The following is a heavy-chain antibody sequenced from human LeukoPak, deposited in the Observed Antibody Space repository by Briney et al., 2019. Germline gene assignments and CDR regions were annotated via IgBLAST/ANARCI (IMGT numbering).Heavy chain of an antibody. V-gene: IGHV4-39*01. J-gene: IGHJ4*02. CDR1: DGSITRTSYY. CDR2: IYYSGIA. CDR3: ARLRVTTGFDY. Sequence: SETLSLTCSLSDGSITRTSYYSGCIRQTPGDGLDWIGSIYYSGIAYYNPSLQGRVTMSVDTSKNQFSLKLNSVTVADTAVYFCARLRVTTGFDYWGQGIPVTVSS. D-gene: IGHD2-21*02.